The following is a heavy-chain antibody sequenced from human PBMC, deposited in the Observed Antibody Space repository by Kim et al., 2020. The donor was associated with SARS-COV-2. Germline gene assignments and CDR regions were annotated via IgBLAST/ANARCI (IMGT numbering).Heavy chain of an antibody. CDR1: GFTFSSYA. CDR2: ISGSGGST. D-gene: IGHD3-10*01. J-gene: IGHJ4*02. CDR3: AKEFRLLWFGELYSDY. V-gene: IGHV3-23*01. Sequence: GGSLRLSCAASGFTFSSYAMSWVRQAPGKGLEWVSAISGSGGSTYYADSVKGRFTISRDNSKNTLYLQMNSLRAEDTAVYYCAKEFRLLWFGELYSDYWGQGTLVTVSS.